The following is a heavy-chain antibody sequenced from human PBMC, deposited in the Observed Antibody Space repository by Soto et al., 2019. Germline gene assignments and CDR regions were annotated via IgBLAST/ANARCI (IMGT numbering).Heavy chain of an antibody. Sequence: SETLSLTCTVSGGSISSGGYYWSWIRQHPGKGLEWIGYIYYSGSTYYNPSLKSRVTISVDTSKNQFSLKLSSVTAADTAVYYCAREGTDYYDSSGYSWFDYWGQGTLVTVSS. CDR2: IYYSGST. J-gene: IGHJ4*02. CDR3: AREGTDYYDSSGYSWFDY. V-gene: IGHV4-31*03. D-gene: IGHD3-22*01. CDR1: GGSISSGGYY.